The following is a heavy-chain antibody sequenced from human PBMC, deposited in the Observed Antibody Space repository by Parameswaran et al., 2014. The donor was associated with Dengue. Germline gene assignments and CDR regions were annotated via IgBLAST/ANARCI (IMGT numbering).Heavy chain of an antibody. J-gene: IGHJ6*02. CDR3: ARGIVVVPAAIFYGNYYYGMDV. V-gene: IGHV4-34*01. D-gene: IGHD2-2*01. CDR2: INHSGST. Sequence: RWIRQPPGKGLEWIGEINHSGSTNYNPSLKSRVTISVDTSKNQFSLKLSSVTAADTAVYYCARGIVVVPAAIFYGNYYYGMDVWGQGTTVTVSS.